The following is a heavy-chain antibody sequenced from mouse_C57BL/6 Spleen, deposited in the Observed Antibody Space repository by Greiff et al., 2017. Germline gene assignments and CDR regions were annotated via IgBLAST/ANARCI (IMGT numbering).Heavy chain of an antibody. CDR3: AGGDSNSYAMDY. CDR2: INPYNGGT. CDR1: GYTFTDYY. J-gene: IGHJ4*01. Sequence: VQLQQSGPVLVKPGASVKMSCKASGYTFTDYYMNWVKQSHGKSLEWIGVINPYNGGTSYNQKFKGKATLTVDKSSSTAYMELNSLTSEDSAVYYCAGGDSNSYAMDYWGQGTSVTVSS. D-gene: IGHD2-5*01. V-gene: IGHV1-19*01.